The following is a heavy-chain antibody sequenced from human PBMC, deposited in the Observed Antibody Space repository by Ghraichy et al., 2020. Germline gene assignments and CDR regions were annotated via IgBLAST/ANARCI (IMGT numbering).Heavy chain of an antibody. J-gene: IGHJ6*03. CDR3: ARLGYCTSGSCQFHYYYYYMDV. V-gene: IGHV4-39*01. D-gene: IGHD2-15*01. Sequence: SETLSLTCTVSGGSISSSNYYWGWIRQPPGKGLEWIGNINYSGSTYYNPSLQSRLTMSADTSKNEFSLKLSSVTAADTAVYYCARLGYCTSGSCQFHYYYYYMDVWGKGTTVSVSS. CDR2: INYSGST. CDR1: GGSISSSNYY.